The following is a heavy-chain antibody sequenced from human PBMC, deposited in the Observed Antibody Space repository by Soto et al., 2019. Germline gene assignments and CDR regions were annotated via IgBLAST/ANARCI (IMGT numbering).Heavy chain of an antibody. D-gene: IGHD3-22*01. V-gene: IGHV3-30-3*01. CDR1: GFTFSSYA. CDR2: ISYDGSNK. Sequence: QVQLVESGGGVVQPGRSLRLSCAASGFTFSSYAMHWVRQAPGKGLEWVAVISYDGSNKYYADSVKGRFTISRDNSKNALYLQVNSLRAEDTAVYYWAGGYYDSRGCFGSDWGQGTLVTVSS. CDR3: AGGYYDSRGCFGSD. J-gene: IGHJ4*02.